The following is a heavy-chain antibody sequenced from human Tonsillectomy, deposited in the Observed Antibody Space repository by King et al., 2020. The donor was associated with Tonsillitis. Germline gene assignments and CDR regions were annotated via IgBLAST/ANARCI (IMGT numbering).Heavy chain of an antibody. V-gene: IGHV3-23*04. D-gene: IGHD6-6*01. Sequence: VQLVESGGGLVQPGGSLRLSCATSGFTFSTYAMSWVRQAPGKGLVWVSAISGSGSGTYYADSVKGRFTISRDTSKNTLYLQMNSLRAEDTAVYYCAKDIDSPSSNFDSWGQGTLVTVSS. CDR2: ISGSGSGT. J-gene: IGHJ4*02. CDR3: AKDIDSPSSNFDS. CDR1: GFTFSTYA.